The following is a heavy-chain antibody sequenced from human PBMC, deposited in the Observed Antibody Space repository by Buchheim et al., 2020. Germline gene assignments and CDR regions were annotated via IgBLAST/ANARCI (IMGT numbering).Heavy chain of an antibody. CDR2: ISYDGSNK. CDR1: GFTFSSYA. J-gene: IGHJ6*02. CDR3: ARDRYSSSWYYYYYGMDV. Sequence: QVQLVESGGGVVQPGRSLRLSCAASGFTFSSYAMHWVRQAPGKGLEWVAVISYDGSNKYYADSVKGRFTIYRDNSKNKLYLQMNSLRAEDTAVYYCARDRYSSSWYYYYYGMDVWGQGTT. V-gene: IGHV3-30-3*01. D-gene: IGHD6-13*01.